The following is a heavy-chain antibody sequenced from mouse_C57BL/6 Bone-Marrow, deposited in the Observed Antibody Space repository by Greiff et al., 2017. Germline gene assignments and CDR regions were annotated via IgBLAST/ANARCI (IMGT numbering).Heavy chain of an antibody. V-gene: IGHV5-12*01. J-gene: IGHJ4*01. D-gene: IGHD2-4*01. CDR2: ISNGGGST. CDR1: GFTFSDYY. CDR3: ASLYYDYDRGYYYAMDY. Sequence: EVKLVESGGGLVQPGGSLKLSCAASGFTFSDYYMSWVRQTPEKRLEWVAYISNGGGSTYYPDTVKGRFTISRDNATNTLYLQMSRLKSEDTAMYYCASLYYDYDRGYYYAMDYWGQGTSVTVSS.